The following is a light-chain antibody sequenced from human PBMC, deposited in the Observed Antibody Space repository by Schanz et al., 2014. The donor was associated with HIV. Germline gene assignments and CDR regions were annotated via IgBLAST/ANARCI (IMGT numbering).Light chain of an antibody. CDR2: KNN. CDR1: NYNIGSNF. Sequence: QSVLTQPPSVSETPGQRVTISCSGSNYNIGSNFVYWYQQLPGTAPKLLIYKNNRRPSGVPDRYSGSKSDTSASLAITGLQAEDEADYYCQSFDSSVSGVVFGGGTQLTVL. V-gene: IGLV1-47*01. CDR3: QSFDSSVSGVV. J-gene: IGLJ2*01.